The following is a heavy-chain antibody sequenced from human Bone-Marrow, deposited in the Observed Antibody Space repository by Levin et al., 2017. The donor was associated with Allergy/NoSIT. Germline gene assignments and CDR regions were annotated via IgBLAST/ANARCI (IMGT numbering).Heavy chain of an antibody. CDR1: GFTFSRHS. CDR2: VSHDGSHR. V-gene: IGHV3-30*04. J-gene: IGHJ6*02. CDR3: ARSIVASAIYGMDV. Sequence: RGESLKISCAASGFTFSRHSFYWVRQAPGKGLEWLAVVSHDGSHRYYAESVKGRFTISRDFVSNMVFLQMDGLRTDDTAVYSCARSIVASAIYGMDVWGQGTTVIVSS. D-gene: IGHD2-21*01.